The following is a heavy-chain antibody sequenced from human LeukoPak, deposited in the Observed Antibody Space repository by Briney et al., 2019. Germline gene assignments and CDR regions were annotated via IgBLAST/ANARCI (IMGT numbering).Heavy chain of an antibody. V-gene: IGHV3-72*01. Sequence: GGSLRLSCAASGFTLSDHYMDWVRQAPGKGLEWVGRTRNKANSYTTEYAASVKGRFTISRDDSKNSLYLQMNSLKTEDTAVYYCARASLDYWGQGTLVTVSS. J-gene: IGHJ4*02. CDR2: TRNKANSYTT. CDR3: ARASLDY. CDR1: GFTLSDHY.